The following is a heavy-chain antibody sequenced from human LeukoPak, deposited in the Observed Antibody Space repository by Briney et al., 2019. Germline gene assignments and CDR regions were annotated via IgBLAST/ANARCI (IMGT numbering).Heavy chain of an antibody. J-gene: IGHJ4*02. CDR1: GYTFTNYG. CDR3: ARDEGVTFGGVIQD. CDR2: ISAYNGNT. D-gene: IGHD3-16*01. Sequence: ASVKVSCKASGYTFTNYGISWVRQAPGQGLEWMGWISAYNGNTNCAQKLQGRVTMTTDTSTSTAYMELRSLRSDDTAVYYCARDEGVTFGGVIQDWGQGTLVTVSS. V-gene: IGHV1-18*01.